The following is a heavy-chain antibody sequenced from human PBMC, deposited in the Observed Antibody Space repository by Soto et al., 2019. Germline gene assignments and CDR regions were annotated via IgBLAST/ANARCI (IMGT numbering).Heavy chain of an antibody. CDR3: ARGVAAAGTPRYYYYYYGMDV. CDR2: IYHSGST. J-gene: IGHJ6*02. Sequence: SETLSLTCAVSGGSISSGGYSWSWIRQPPGKGLEWIGYIYHSGSTYYNPSLKSRVTISVDRSKNQFSLKLSSVTAADTAVYYCARGVAAAGTPRYYYYYYGMDVWGQGTSVTVSS. D-gene: IGHD6-13*01. CDR1: GGSISSGGYS. V-gene: IGHV4-30-2*01.